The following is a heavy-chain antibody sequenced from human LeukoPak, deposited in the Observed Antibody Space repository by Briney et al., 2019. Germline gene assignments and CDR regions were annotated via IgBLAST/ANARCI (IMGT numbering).Heavy chain of an antibody. J-gene: IGHJ3*02. CDR1: GGFISSSSYY. D-gene: IGHD2-2*01. CDR3: ARGPSLTDAFDI. Sequence: SETLSLTCTVSGGFISSSSYYWGWIRQPPGKGLEWIGNIHYSGSTYYNPSLKSRVTISVDTSKNQFSLKLSSVTAADTAVYYCARGPSLTDAFDIWGQGTMVTVSS. CDR2: IHYSGST. V-gene: IGHV4-39*07.